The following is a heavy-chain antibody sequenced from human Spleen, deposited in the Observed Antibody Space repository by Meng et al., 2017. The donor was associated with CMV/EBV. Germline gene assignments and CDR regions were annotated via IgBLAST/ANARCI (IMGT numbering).Heavy chain of an antibody. CDR1: GYTFTSYD. Sequence: ASVKVSCKASGYTFTSYDINWVRQATGQGLEWMGWMNPNSGNTGYAQKFQGRVTMTRNTSISTAYMELSSLRSEDTAVYYCARGIYTITIFGVVIPYYYGMDVWGQGTTVTVSS. CDR2: MNPNSGNT. D-gene: IGHD3-3*01. CDR3: ARGIYTITIFGVVIPYYYGMDV. V-gene: IGHV1-8*01. J-gene: IGHJ6*02.